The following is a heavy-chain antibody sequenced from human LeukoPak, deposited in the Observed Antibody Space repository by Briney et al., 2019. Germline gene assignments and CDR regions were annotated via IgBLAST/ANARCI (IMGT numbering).Heavy chain of an antibody. Sequence: PGESLKISCKGSGYSFTSYWIGWVRQMPGKGLEWMGIIYPGDSDTRYSPSFQGQVTISADKSISTAYLQWSSLKASDTAMYYCARLGAPQYCSSTSCYLRSSQGWFDPWGQGTLVTVSS. D-gene: IGHD2-2*01. CDR3: ARLGAPQYCSSTSCYLRSSQGWFDP. CDR1: GYSFTSYW. J-gene: IGHJ5*02. V-gene: IGHV5-51*01. CDR2: IYPGDSDT.